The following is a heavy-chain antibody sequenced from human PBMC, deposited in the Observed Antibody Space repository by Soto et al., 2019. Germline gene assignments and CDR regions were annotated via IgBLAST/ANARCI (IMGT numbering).Heavy chain of an antibody. CDR1: GGSISSGGYY. J-gene: IGHJ6*02. CDR2: IYYSGST. Sequence: KTSETLSLTCTVSGGSISSGGYYWSWIRQHPGKGLEWIGYIYYSGSTYYNPSLKSRVTISVDTSKNQFSLKLSSVTAADTAVYYRARIRSYYYYYGMDVWGQGTTVTVSS. CDR3: ARIRSYYYYYGMDV. V-gene: IGHV4-31*03.